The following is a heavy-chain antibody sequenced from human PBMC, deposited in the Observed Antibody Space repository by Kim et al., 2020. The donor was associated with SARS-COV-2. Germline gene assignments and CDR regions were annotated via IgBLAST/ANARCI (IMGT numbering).Heavy chain of an antibody. Sequence: GGSLRLSCAASGFTVSSNYMSWVRQAPGKGLEWVSVIYSGGSTYYADSVKGRFTISRDNSKNTLYLQMNSLRAEDTAVYYCAREGIDSGSPTYYYYGMDVWGQGTTVTVSS. J-gene: IGHJ6*02. V-gene: IGHV3-53*01. D-gene: IGHD3-9*01. CDR3: AREGIDSGSPTYYYYGMDV. CDR1: GFTVSSNY. CDR2: IYSGGST.